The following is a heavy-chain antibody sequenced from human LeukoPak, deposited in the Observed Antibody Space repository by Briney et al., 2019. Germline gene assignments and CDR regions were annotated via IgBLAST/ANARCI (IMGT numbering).Heavy chain of an antibody. CDR1: GFTFSSYS. V-gene: IGHV3-20*04. D-gene: IGHD4-17*01. Sequence: ESLRLSCAASGFTFSSYSMNWVRQAPGKGLEWVSGINWNGGSTGYADSVKGRFTISRDNAKNSLYLQMNSLRAEDTALYYCARDGHDYGDYGGWFDPWGQGTLVTVSS. CDR3: ARDGHDYGDYGGWFDP. J-gene: IGHJ5*02. CDR2: INWNGGST.